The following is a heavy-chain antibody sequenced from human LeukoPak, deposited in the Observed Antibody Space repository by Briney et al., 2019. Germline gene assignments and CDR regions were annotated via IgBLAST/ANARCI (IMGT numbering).Heavy chain of an antibody. CDR2: ISYDGSNK. J-gene: IGHJ4*02. D-gene: IGHD1-26*01. V-gene: IGHV3-30*18. CDR3: AKDRGNSIVGATTSLDY. Sequence: GGSLRLSCAASGFTFSSYAMAWVRQAPGKGLEWVAVISYDGSNKYYADSVKGRFTISRDNSKNTLYLQMNSLRAEDTAVYYCAKDRGNSIVGATTSLDYWGQGTLVTVSS. CDR1: GFTFSSYA.